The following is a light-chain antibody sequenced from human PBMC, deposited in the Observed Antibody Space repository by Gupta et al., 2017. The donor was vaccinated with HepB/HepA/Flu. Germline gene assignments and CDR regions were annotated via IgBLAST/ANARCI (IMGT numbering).Light chain of an antibody. Sequence: SYELTQPPSVSVSPGQTASITCSGDKLGDKYACWYQQKTGQSPGLGIYQDSKRPSGIPERFSGSNYGNKDTLTISGTHAMDEADYYCQAWDSSTVVVGTRHKVPVL. CDR2: QDS. CDR1: KLGDKY. V-gene: IGLV3-1*01. J-gene: IGLJ1*01. CDR3: QAWDSSTVV.